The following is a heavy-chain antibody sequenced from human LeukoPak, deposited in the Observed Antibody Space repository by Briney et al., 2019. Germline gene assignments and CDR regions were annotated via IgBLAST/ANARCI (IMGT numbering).Heavy chain of an antibody. Sequence: SETLSLTCAVSGGSISSGGYSWSWIRQPPGKGLEWIGYIYHSGSTYYNPSLKSRVTISVDRSKNQFPLKLSSVTAADTAVYYCATGITMIRAEYFQHWGQGTLVTVSS. D-gene: IGHD3-10*01. J-gene: IGHJ1*01. CDR3: ATGITMIRAEYFQH. CDR1: GGSISSGGYS. CDR2: IYHSGST. V-gene: IGHV4-30-2*01.